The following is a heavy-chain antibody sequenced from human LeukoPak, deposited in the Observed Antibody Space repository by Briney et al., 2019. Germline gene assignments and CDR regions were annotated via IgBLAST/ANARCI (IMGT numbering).Heavy chain of an antibody. CDR3: ASSSIMITFGGVIATFDI. J-gene: IGHJ3*02. D-gene: IGHD3-16*02. V-gene: IGHV4-30-4*01. CDR2: IYYSGGT. Sequence: SETLSLTCTVSGGSISSGDYYWSWIRQPPGKGLEWIGYIYYSGGTYYNPSLKSRVTISVDTSKNQFSLKLSSVTAADTAVYYCASSSIMITFGGVIATFDIWGQGTMVTVSS. CDR1: GGSISSGDYY.